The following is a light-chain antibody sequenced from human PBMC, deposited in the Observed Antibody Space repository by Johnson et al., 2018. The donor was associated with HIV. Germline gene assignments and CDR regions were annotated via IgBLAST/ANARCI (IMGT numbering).Light chain of an antibody. V-gene: IGLV1-51*01. Sequence: QSVLTQSPSVSAAPGQKVTISCYGSSSNIGNNYVSWYQQLPGTAPKLLIYDNNKRPSGIPDRFSGSKSGTSATLGITGLQTGDEANYYYGTWDSSLSALFGTGTKVTVL. CDR3: GTWDSSLSAL. CDR1: SSNIGNNY. CDR2: DNN. J-gene: IGLJ1*01.